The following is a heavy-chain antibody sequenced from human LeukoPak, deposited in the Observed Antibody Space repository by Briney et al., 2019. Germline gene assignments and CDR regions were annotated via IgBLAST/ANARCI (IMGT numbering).Heavy chain of an antibody. CDR3: EGVVVITGIDY. D-gene: IGHD3-22*01. CDR2: ISGSGGST. CDR1: GFTFSSYA. J-gene: IGHJ4*02. Sequence: GGSLRLSCAASGFTFSSYAMSWVRQAPGKGLEWVSAISGSGGSTYYADSVKGRFTISRDNSKNTLYLQMNSLRAEDTVVYYCEGVVVITGIDYWGQGTLVTVSS. V-gene: IGHV3-23*01.